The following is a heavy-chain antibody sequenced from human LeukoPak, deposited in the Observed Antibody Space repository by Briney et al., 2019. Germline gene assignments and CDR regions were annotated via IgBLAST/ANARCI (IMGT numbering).Heavy chain of an antibody. CDR1: GYTFTGCY. V-gene: IGHV1-2*02. Sequence: ASVKVSCKASGYTFTGCYMHWVRQAPGQGLEWMGWINPNSGGTNYAQKFQGRVTMTRDTSISTAYMEPSRLRSDDTAVYYCARRSPFSYYYYGMDVWGQGTTVTVSS. CDR2: INPNSGGT. J-gene: IGHJ6*02. CDR3: ARRSPFSYYYYGMDV.